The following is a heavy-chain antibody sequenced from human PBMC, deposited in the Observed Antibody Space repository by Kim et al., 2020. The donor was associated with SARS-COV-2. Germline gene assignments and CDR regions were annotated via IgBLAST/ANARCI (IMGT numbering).Heavy chain of an antibody. CDR3: AKDPTTVSPYYFDN. V-gene: IGHV3-23*01. Sequence: YAASGKDRFTISRDNSRNTLYVQMNSRRAEDTAVYYCAKDPTTVSPYYFDNWGQGTLVTVSS. D-gene: IGHD1-1*01. J-gene: IGHJ4*02.